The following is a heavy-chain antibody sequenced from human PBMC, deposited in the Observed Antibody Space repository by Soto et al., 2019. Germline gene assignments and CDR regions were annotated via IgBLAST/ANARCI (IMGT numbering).Heavy chain of an antibody. V-gene: IGHV4-39*02. D-gene: IGHD2-15*01. CDR2: INYRGTT. Sequence: QLQLQESGPGLVTPSETLSLTCTVSGGSVSSRSYFWAWVRQSPAKGLEWIGSINYRGTTFYIASLKSPTTISIATSKNHFSVRLISVTAAATAVYYCARLVACNGGSCKFDPVGEGTLVTVSS. J-gene: IGHJ5*02. CDR1: GGSVSSRSYF. CDR3: ARLVACNGGSCKFDP.